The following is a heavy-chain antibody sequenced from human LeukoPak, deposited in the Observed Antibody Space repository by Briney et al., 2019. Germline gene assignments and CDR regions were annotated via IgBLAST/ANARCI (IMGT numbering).Heavy chain of an antibody. V-gene: IGHV1-18*01. CDR1: GYTFTSYG. Sequence: ASVTVSCKASGYTFTSYGISWVRQAPGQGLEWMGWISAYNGNTNYAQKLQGRVTMTTDTSTSTAYMELRSLRSDDTAVYYCARDGDYDILTGYSVHRDYWGQGTLVTVSS. CDR2: ISAYNGNT. J-gene: IGHJ4*02. CDR3: ARDGDYDILTGYSVHRDY. D-gene: IGHD3-9*01.